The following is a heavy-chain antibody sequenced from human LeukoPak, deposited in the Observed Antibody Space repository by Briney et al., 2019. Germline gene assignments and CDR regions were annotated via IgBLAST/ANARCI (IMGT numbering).Heavy chain of an antibody. CDR2: IYYSGST. CDR3: ARDLGRSSSWYDY. CDR1: GGSISSYY. D-gene: IGHD6-13*01. V-gene: IGHV4-59*01. Sequence: SETLSLTCTVSGGSISSYYWSWIRQPPGKGLEWIGYIYYSGSTNYNPSLKSRVTISVDTSKNQFSLKPSSVTAADTAVYYCARDLGRSSSWYDYWGQGTLVTVSS. J-gene: IGHJ4*02.